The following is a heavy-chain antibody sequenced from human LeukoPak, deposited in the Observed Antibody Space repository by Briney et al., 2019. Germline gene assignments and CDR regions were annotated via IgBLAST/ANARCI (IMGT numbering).Heavy chain of an antibody. CDR2: IYSGGST. Sequence: GGSLRLSCAASGLNFSKYAMTWVRQAPGKGLEWVSVIYSGGSTYYADSVKGRFTISRDNSKNTLYLQMNSLRAEDTAVYYCAKNVFLDYLLSNFDYWGQGTLVTVSS. CDR3: AKNVFLDYLLSNFDY. V-gene: IGHV3-23*03. CDR1: GLNFSKYA. D-gene: IGHD2/OR15-2a*01. J-gene: IGHJ4*02.